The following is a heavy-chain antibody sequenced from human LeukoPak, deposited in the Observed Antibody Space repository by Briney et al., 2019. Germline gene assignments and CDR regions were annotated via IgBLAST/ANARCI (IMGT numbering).Heavy chain of an antibody. CDR2: INHSGST. CDR3: TRHPPPLRYFDWLGYRSSFDY. D-gene: IGHD3-9*01. CDR1: GGSISSSSYY. V-gene: IGHV4-39*01. Sequence: KSSETLSLTCTVSGGSISSSSYYWSWIRQPPGKGLERIGEINHSGSTNYNPSLKSRVTISVDTSKNQFSLKLSSVTAADTAVYYCTRHPPPLRYFDWLGYRSSFDYWGQGTLVTVSS. J-gene: IGHJ4*02.